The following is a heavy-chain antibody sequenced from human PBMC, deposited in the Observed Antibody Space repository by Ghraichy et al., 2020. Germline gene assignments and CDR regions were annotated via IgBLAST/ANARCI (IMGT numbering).Heavy chain of an antibody. V-gene: IGHV7-4-1*02. CDR3: ARGGGKRGFLVPYWFDP. J-gene: IGHJ5*02. CDR2: INTNTGNP. D-gene: IGHD3-3*01. CDR1: GYTFTSYA. Sequence: ASVKVSCKASGYTFTSYAMNWVRQAPGQGLEWMGWINTNTGNPTYAQGFTGRFVFSLDTSVSTAYLQISSLKAEDTAVYYCARGGGKRGFLVPYWFDPWGQGTLVTVSS.